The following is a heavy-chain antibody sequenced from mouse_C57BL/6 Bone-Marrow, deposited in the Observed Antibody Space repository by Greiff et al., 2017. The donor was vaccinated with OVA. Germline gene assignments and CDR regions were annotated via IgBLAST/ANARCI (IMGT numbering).Heavy chain of an antibody. J-gene: IGHJ1*03. Sequence: VQLQQSGPELVKPGASVKISCKASGYSFTGYYMNWVKQSPEKSLEWIGEINPSTGGTTYNQKFKAKATLTVDKSSSTAYMQLKSLKSEDSAVYYCARLRRGYFDVWGTGTTLTVSS. CDR2: INPSTGGT. CDR3: ARLRRGYFDV. CDR1: GYSFTGYY. D-gene: IGHD2-12*01. V-gene: IGHV1-42*01.